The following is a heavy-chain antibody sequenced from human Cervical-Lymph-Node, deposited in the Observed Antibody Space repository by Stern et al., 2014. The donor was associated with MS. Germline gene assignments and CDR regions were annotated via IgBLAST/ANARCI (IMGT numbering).Heavy chain of an antibody. V-gene: IGHV1-69*01. CDR1: GGTFSSYA. CDR2: IIPIFGTA. J-gene: IGHJ6*02. Sequence: AQLEESGAEVKKPGSSVKVSCKASGGTFSSYAISWVRQAPGQGLEWMGGIIPIFGTANYAQKFQGRVTITADEATRHDYIEMSSLRSEDTAVYYCARGELKEGLVRGMDVWGQGTTVTVSS. CDR3: ARGELKEGLVRGMDV. D-gene: IGHD1-26*01.